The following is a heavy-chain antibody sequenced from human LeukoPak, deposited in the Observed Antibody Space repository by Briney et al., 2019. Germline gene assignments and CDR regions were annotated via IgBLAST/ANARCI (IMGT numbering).Heavy chain of an antibody. D-gene: IGHD6-19*01. CDR3: ARGLVSSTDDY. CDR2: IVPTLGIA. Sequence: SVKVSCKTSGDTFSSYAIDWVRQAPGQGLEWMGRIVPTLGIANYAQKFQGRVTITADKSTSTAYMDLSSLRSEDTAVYYCARGLVSSTDDYWGQGTLVTVSS. J-gene: IGHJ4*02. CDR1: GDTFSSYA. V-gene: IGHV1-69*04.